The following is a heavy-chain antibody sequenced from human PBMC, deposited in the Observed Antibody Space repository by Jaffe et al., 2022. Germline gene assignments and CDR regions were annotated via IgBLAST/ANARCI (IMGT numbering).Heavy chain of an antibody. J-gene: IGHJ3*02. V-gene: IGHV4-34*02. CDR3: ARSPLDYCSGGDCYDPRGRLIDI. CDR1: GESFSVHY. D-gene: IGHD2-15*01. Sequence: QVQLQQWGAGLLKPSETLSLTCAVYGESFSVHYWTWIRQPPGKGLEWIGEINRSGSTTYNPPLKSRVTMSLDTSKNHFSLNLRSVTAADTAVYFCARSPLDYCSGGDCYDPRGRLIDIWGQGTMVTVSS. CDR2: INRSGST.